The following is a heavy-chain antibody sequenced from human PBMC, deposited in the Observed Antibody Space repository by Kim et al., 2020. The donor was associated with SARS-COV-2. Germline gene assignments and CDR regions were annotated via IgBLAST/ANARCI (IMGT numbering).Heavy chain of an antibody. J-gene: IGHJ4*02. CDR3: AQLPYYYTPASDH. D-gene: IGHD3-10*01. V-gene: IGHV3-23*01. Sequence: YADSVEGRFTISRDNSRTTLYLQMNSLRVEDTAVYYCAQLPYYYTPASDHWGQGTLVTVAS.